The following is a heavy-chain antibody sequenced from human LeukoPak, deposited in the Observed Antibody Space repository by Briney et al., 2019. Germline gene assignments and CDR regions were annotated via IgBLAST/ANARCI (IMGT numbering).Heavy chain of an antibody. Sequence: GGSLRLSCAASGFTFRDSWMHWVRQAPGKGLEWVANINQDGNHKYYVDSVEGRFIISRDTAKNTVHLQMNSLRAEDTAVYYCARDRGFTSYDYWGQGILVTVSS. D-gene: IGHD5-12*01. CDR3: ARDRGFTSYDY. CDR1: GFTFRDSW. V-gene: IGHV3-7*01. CDR2: INQDGNHK. J-gene: IGHJ4*02.